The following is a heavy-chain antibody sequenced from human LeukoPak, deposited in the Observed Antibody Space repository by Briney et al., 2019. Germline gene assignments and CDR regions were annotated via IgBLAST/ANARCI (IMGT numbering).Heavy chain of an antibody. V-gene: IGHV4-4*07. D-gene: IGHD3-10*01. CDR2: IYTRGST. CDR3: ARDGNYYGSGSPDAFDI. Sequence: SETLSLTCTVSGGSISSYYGSWVRQPAGKGREWVGRIYTRGSTNSNPSLKSRVTMSVDTSKNQFSLKLSSVTAADTAVYYCARDGNYYGSGSPDAFDIWGQGTMVTVSS. J-gene: IGHJ3*02. CDR1: GGSISSYY.